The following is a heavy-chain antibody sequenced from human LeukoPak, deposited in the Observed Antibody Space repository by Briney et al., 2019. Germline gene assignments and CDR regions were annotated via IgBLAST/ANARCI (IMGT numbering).Heavy chain of an antibody. CDR1: GGSISSGSYY. V-gene: IGHV4-61*02. CDR3: AREMVRGVYSPPWFDP. Sequence: SETLSLTCTVSGGSISSGSYYWSWIRQPAGKGLEWIGRIYSSGSTNYNPSLKSRVTISLDTSKNQFSLKLSSVTAADTAVYYCAREMVRGVYSPPWFDPWGQGTLVTVSS. D-gene: IGHD3-10*01. CDR2: IYSSGST. J-gene: IGHJ5*02.